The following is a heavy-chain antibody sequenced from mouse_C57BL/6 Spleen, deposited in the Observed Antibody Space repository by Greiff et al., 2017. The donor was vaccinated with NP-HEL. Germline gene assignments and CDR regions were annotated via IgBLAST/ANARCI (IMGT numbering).Heavy chain of an antibody. CDR3: ARSLYDYSFAY. CDR1: GFTFTDYY. Sequence: EVKVEESGGGLVQPGGSLSLSCAASGFTFTDYYMSWVRQPPGKALEWLGFIRNKANGYTTEYSASVKGRFTISRDNSQSILYLQMNALRAEDSATYYCARSLYDYSFAYWGQGTLVTVSA. V-gene: IGHV7-3*01. CDR2: IRNKANGYTT. J-gene: IGHJ3*01. D-gene: IGHD2-4*01.